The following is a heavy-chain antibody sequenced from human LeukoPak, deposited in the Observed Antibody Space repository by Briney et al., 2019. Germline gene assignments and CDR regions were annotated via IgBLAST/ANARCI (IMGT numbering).Heavy chain of an antibody. CDR2: ISGSGGST. D-gene: IGHD3/OR15-3a*01. Sequence: AGGSLRLSCAASGFTFSSYAMSWVRQAPGKGLEWVSAISGSGGSTYYADSVKGRFTISRDDSNNMAYLQMDSLKNEDTAVHYCTREDWDFDSWGQGTPVSVSS. V-gene: IGHV3-23*01. CDR3: TREDWDFDS. CDR1: GFTFSSYA. J-gene: IGHJ4*02.